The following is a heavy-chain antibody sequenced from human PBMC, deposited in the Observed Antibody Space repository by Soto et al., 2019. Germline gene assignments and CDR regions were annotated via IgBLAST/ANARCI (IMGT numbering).Heavy chain of an antibody. CDR1: GGSFSGHY. V-gene: IGHV4-34*01. Sequence: SETLSLTCAVYGGSFSGHYWSWIRQPPGKGREWFGEINHSGSTNYKQTLKSRVTISVDTSKNQFFLKLRSVSAADTAVYYCATGRGVRGVIITTYYYFGLDVWGQGTTVTVSS. CDR3: ATGRGVRGVIITTYYYFGLDV. CDR2: INHSGST. D-gene: IGHD3-10*01. J-gene: IGHJ6*02.